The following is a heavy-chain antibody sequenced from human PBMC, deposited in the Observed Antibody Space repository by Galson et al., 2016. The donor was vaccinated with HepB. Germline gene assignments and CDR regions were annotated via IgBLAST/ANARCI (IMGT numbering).Heavy chain of an antibody. Sequence: SVKVSCKASGYTFSNFGLTWVRQAPGQGLEWMGWVSAFNGATRYARKFQDRITLTADTYTNTTFMELRSLRSDDTAVYFCARMLETVMLTSWYFDLWGRGTLVTVSS. CDR2: VSAFNGAT. CDR3: ARMLETVMLTSWYFDL. J-gene: IGHJ2*01. D-gene: IGHD4-11*01. CDR1: GYTFSNFG. V-gene: IGHV1-18*01.